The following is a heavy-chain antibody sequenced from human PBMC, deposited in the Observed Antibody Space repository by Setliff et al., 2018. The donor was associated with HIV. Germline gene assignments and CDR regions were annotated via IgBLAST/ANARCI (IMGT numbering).Heavy chain of an antibody. J-gene: IGHJ4*02. CDR2: INHSGST. Sequence: SETLSLTCAVYGGSFSAYYWSWIRQPPGKGLEWIGEINHSGSTNYNPSLKSRVTISVDTSKNQLSLKLTSMTAADTAVYYCARSQPDTIFGVVVFDSWGQGTLVTVSS. CDR1: GGSFSAYY. D-gene: IGHD3-3*01. V-gene: IGHV4-34*01. CDR3: ARSQPDTIFGVVVFDS.